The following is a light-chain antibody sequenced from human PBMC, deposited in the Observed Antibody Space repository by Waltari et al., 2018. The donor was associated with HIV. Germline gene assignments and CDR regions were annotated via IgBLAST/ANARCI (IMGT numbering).Light chain of an antibody. CDR3: CSYAGSPPYV. V-gene: IGLV2-11*01. CDR1: DSDVGGYNS. CDR2: DVD. J-gene: IGLJ1*01. Sequence: QSALTQPRSVSGSPGQSVTISCTGTDSDVGGYNSVSWYQHHPGKAPKLIIYDVDKWPSGAPDRFSGSKSGNTASLTISGLQAKDEADYYCCSYAGSPPYVFGTGTKVTVL.